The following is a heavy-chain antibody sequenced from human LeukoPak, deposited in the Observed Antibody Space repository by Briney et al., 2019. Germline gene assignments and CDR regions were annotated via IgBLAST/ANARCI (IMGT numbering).Heavy chain of an antibody. CDR3: ATLTGIQLWSKIDY. V-gene: IGHV3-21*01. J-gene: IGHJ4*02. Sequence: GGSLRLSCAASGFTFSSYSMNWVRQAPGKGLEWVSSISSSSSYIYYADSVKGRFTISRDNAKNSLYLQMNSLRAEDTAVYYCATLTGIQLWSKIDYWGQGTLVTVSS. CDR1: GFTFSSYS. CDR2: ISSSSSYI. D-gene: IGHD5-18*01.